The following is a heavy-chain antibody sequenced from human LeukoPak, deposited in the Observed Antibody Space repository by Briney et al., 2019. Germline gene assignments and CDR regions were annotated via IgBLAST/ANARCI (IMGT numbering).Heavy chain of an antibody. D-gene: IGHD1-26*01. J-gene: IGHJ3*02. CDR2: ISWNSGSI. V-gene: IGHV3-9*01. Sequence: GGSLRLSCAASGFTFDDCAMHWVRQAPGKGLEWVSGISWNSGSIGYADSVKGRFTISRDNAKNSLYLQMNSLRAEDTALYYCAKDRGATTEAFDIWGQGTMVTVSS. CDR1: GFTFDDCA. CDR3: AKDRGATTEAFDI.